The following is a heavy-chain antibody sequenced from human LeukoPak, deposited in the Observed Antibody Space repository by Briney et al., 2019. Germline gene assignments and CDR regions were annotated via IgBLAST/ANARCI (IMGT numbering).Heavy chain of an antibody. V-gene: IGHV3-74*01. D-gene: IGHD4-11*01. CDR3: AREGGTVTMYDY. CDR2: INESGRTT. Sequence: GGSLTLSCAASGFTFRNYWIYWVRQAPGKGLVWVSRINESGRTTTYADSVKGRFTISRDNAKNTVYLQMNSLRAEDTAVYYCAREGGTVTMYDYWGQGTLVTVSS. J-gene: IGHJ4*02. CDR1: GFTFRNYW.